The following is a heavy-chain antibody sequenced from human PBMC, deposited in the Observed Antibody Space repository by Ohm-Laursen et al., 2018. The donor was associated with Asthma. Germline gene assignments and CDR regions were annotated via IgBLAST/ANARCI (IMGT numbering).Heavy chain of an antibody. D-gene: IGHD1-1*01. Sequence: GTLSLTCTVSGGSISSSSYYWGWIRQPPGKGLEWIGSIYYSGSTYYNPSLKSRVTISVDTSKNQFSLKLSSVTAADTAVYYCARLEGERDWYFDLWGRGTLVTVSS. CDR1: GGSISSSSYY. V-gene: IGHV4-39*01. J-gene: IGHJ2*01. CDR2: IYYSGST. CDR3: ARLEGERDWYFDL.